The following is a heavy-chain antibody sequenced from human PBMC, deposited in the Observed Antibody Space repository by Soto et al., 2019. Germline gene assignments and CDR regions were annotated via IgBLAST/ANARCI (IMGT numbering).Heavy chain of an antibody. Sequence: EAQLVESGGGLVQPGGSLRLSCAASGFTFSSYSMNWVRQAPGKGLEWMSYISSSSSTIYYADSVQGRFTISRDNAKNSLYPQMNSLRDEDTAVYYCARDSPPCWHFEYWGQGTLVTVSS. V-gene: IGHV3-48*02. CDR3: ARDSPPCWHFEY. CDR1: GFTFSSYS. CDR2: ISSSSSTI. J-gene: IGHJ4*02. D-gene: IGHD2-15*01.